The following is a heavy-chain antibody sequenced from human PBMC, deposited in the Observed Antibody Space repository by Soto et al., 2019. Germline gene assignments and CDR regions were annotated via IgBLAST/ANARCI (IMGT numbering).Heavy chain of an antibody. J-gene: IGHJ4*02. CDR1: GGTFSSDA. D-gene: IGHD6-19*01. CDR3: ARASGYVSGWYHDY. Sequence: GASVKVSCKASGGTFSSDAVSWVRQAPGQGLERMGGLIPILGTTHYAQKFQGRVTITADESTNTAYMELSSLRSDDTAVYYCARASGYVSGWYHDYWGQGTRVTVSS. CDR2: LIPILGTT. V-gene: IGHV1-69*13.